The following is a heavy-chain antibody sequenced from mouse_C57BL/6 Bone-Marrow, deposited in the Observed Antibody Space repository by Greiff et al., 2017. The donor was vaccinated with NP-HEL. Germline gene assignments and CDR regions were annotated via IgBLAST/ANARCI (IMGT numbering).Heavy chain of an antibody. CDR1: GYTFTSYW. CDR3: ARSPPPRYWYFEV. V-gene: IGHV1-52*01. Sequence: QVQLQQPGAELVRPGSSVKLSCKASGYTFTSYWMHWVKQRPIQGLEWIGNIDPSDSETHYNQKFKDKATLTVDKSSSTAYMQLSSLTSEDSAVYYCARSPPPRYWYFEVWGTGTTVTVAS. J-gene: IGHJ1*03. CDR2: IDPSDSET.